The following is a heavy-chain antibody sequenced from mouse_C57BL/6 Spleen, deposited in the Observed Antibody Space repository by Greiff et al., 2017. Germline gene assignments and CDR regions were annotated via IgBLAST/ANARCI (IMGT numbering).Heavy chain of an antibody. V-gene: IGHV3-6*01. CDR2: ISYDGSN. CDR3: ARSQYYFDY. J-gene: IGHJ2*01. Sequence: ESGPGLVKPSQSLSLTCSVTGYSITSGYYWNWIRQFPGNKLEWMGYISYDGSNNYNPSLKNRISITRDTSTNQFFLKLNSVTTEDTATYYCARSQYYFDYWGQGTTLTVSS. CDR1: GYSITSGYY.